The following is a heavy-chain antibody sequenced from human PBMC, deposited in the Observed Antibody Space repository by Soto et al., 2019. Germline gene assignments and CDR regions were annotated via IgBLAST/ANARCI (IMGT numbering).Heavy chain of an antibody. CDR2: ITSSSSYI. CDR3: VRAKSTDSRPDY. D-gene: IGHD3-22*01. V-gene: IGHV3-21*01. CDR1: GFTFSLYS. Sequence: GGSLRLSCAASGFTFSLYSMIWVRQAPGKGLEWVASITSSSSYIYYEDSLKGRFTISRDNAKNSLFLQLDSLRAEDTAVYFCVRAKSTDSRPDYWGQGTLVTVSS. J-gene: IGHJ4*02.